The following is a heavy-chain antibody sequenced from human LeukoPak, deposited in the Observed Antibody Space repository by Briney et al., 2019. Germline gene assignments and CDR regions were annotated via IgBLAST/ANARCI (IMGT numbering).Heavy chain of an antibody. CDR2: IKQDGSEK. V-gene: IGHV3-7*01. CDR1: GFTFSSYW. D-gene: IGHD6-19*01. J-gene: IGHJ4*02. CDR3: ARGPYSSGWYVKYYFDY. Sequence: GGSLRLSCAASGFTFSSYWMSWVRQAPGKGLEWVANIKQDGSEKYYVDSVKGRFTISRDNAKNSLYLQMNSLRAEDTAVYYCARGPYSSGWYVKYYFDYWGQGTLVTVSS.